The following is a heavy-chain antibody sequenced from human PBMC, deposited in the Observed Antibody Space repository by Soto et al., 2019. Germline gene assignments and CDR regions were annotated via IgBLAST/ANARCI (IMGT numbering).Heavy chain of an antibody. J-gene: IGHJ4*02. CDR1: GGSISSSSYY. D-gene: IGHD3-22*01. V-gene: IGHV4-39*01. Sequence: QLQLQESGPGLVKPSETLSLTCTVSGGSISSSSYYWGWIRQPPGKGLEWIGSIYYSGSTYYNPSLKSRVSISVDTSKNQFALKLSSVTAADTAVYYCATLKSDYDSSGSNDYWGQGTLVTVSS. CDR2: IYYSGST. CDR3: ATLKSDYDSSGSNDY.